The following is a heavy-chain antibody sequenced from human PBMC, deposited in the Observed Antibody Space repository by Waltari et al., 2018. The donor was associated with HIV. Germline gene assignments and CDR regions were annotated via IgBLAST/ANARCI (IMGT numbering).Heavy chain of an antibody. J-gene: IGHJ4*02. D-gene: IGHD3-16*02. Sequence: QVQLVQSGAEGKKPGSSVKVSCKASGGTFSSYAISWVRQAPGQGFEWMGRIIPIIGTANYAQKFQGRVTINADESTSTAYVELSSLRSEDTAVYYCARGSWDYVWGSYQTIRYFDYWGQGTLVTVSS. V-gene: IGHV1-69*18. CDR1: GGTFSSYA. CDR3: ARGSWDYVWGSYQTIRYFDY. CDR2: IIPIIGTA.